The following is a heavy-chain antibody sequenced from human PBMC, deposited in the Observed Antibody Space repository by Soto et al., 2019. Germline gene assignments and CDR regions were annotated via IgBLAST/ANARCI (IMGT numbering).Heavy chain of an antibody. Sequence: ASVKVSCKASGYTFTSYGISWVRQAPGQGLEWMGWISAYNGNTNYAQKLQGRVTMTTDTSTSTAYMELRSLRSDDTAVYYCARDHSSSWYLGYYYGMDVWGQGTTVTV. J-gene: IGHJ6*02. CDR3: ARDHSSSWYLGYYYGMDV. D-gene: IGHD6-13*01. CDR1: GYTFTSYG. V-gene: IGHV1-18*01. CDR2: ISAYNGNT.